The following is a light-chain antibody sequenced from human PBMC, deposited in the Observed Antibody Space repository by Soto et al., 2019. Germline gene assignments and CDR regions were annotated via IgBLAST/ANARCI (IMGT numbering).Light chain of an antibody. V-gene: IGKV1-39*01. CDR2: AAS. J-gene: IGKJ4*01. CDR1: QNITKY. Sequence: DIQLTQSPSSLSASVGDRVSITCRASQNITKYFNCYQQKPGKAPTLLIYAASSLQSGVPSRFSGSGSGTDFTLTISSLQPEDVATYYCQKYNSAPPLTFGGGTKVDIK. CDR3: QKYNSAPPLT.